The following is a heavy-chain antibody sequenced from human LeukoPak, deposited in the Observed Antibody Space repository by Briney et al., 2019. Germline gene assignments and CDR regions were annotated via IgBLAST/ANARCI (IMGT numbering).Heavy chain of an antibody. Sequence: PGGSLRLSCAASGFTFSSYAMSWVRQAPGKGLEWVSAISGSGGSTYYADSVKGRLTISRDNSKNTLYLQMNSLRAEDTAVYYCAKFNYVQRLAAAGPFDYWGQGTLVTVSS. CDR1: GFTFSSYA. CDR3: AKFNYVQRLAAAGPFDY. CDR2: ISGSGGST. D-gene: IGHD6-13*01. V-gene: IGHV3-23*01. J-gene: IGHJ4*02.